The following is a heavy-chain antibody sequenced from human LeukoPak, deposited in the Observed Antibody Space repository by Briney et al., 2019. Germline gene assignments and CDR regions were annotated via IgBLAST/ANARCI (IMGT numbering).Heavy chain of an antibody. D-gene: IGHD6-13*01. V-gene: IGHV4-4*02. CDR1: GGSISSSNW. Sequence: PSETLSLTCAVSGGSISSSNWWSWVRQPPGKGLEWIGEIYHSGSTNYNPSLKSRVTISVDKSKNQFSLKLSSVTAADTAVYYCARDRPGIAAAGGRTSFFDPWGQGTLVTVSS. CDR3: ARDRPGIAAAGGRTSFFDP. CDR2: IYHSGST. J-gene: IGHJ5*02.